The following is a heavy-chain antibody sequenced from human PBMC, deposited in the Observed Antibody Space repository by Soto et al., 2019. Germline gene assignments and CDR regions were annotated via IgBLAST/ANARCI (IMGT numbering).Heavy chain of an antibody. CDR2: ISDSGGST. CDR1: RFTFDNYV. D-gene: IGHD2-15*01. Sequence: EVYLLDSGGGLVQPGGSLRVSCVASRFTFDNYVMSWVRQAPGKGLEWVSSISDSGGSTYYADSVKGRFTISRDNSKNTPHLQMNSLRAEDTAVYYCTKGWLDYWGQGTLVTVSS. CDR3: TKGWLDY. V-gene: IGHV3-23*01. J-gene: IGHJ4*02.